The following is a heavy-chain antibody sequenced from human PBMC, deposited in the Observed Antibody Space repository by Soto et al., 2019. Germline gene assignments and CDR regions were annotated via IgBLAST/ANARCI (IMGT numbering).Heavy chain of an antibody. D-gene: IGHD6-19*01. Sequence: ATVKVSCKASGYTFTSYYMHWVRQGPGQGLEWMGIINPSGGSTSYAQKFQGRVTMTRDTSTSTVYMELSSLRSEDTAVYYCERSGYSSGWYSYYYYYGMDVWGQGTTVTVS. CDR2: INPSGGST. V-gene: IGHV1-46*01. CDR1: GYTFTSYY. J-gene: IGHJ6*02. CDR3: ERSGYSSGWYSYYYYYGMDV.